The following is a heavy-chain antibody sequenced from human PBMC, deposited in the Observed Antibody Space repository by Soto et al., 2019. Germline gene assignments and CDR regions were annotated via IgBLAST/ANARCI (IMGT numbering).Heavy chain of an antibody. D-gene: IGHD3-10*01. V-gene: IGHV3-30*18. CDR1: GFTFSSYG. CDR2: ISYDGSNK. Sequence: GGSLRLSCAASGFTFSSYGMHWVRQAPGKGLEWVAVISYDGSNKYYADSVKGRFTISRDNSKNTLYLQMNSLRAEDTAVYYCAKERITMVRGASGTKDYWGQGTLVTVSS. J-gene: IGHJ4*02. CDR3: AKERITMVRGASGTKDY.